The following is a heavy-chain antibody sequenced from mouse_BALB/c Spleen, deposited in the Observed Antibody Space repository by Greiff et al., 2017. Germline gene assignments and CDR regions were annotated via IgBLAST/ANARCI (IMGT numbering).Heavy chain of an antibody. J-gene: IGHJ2*01. CDR2: INPYNGDT. CDR1: GYSFTGYF. CDR3: ARASRDYYGSSYEHFDY. V-gene: IGHV1-20*02. D-gene: IGHD1-1*01. Sequence: EVQLKESGPELVKPGASVKISCKASGYSFTGYFMNWVMQSHGKSLEWIGRINPYNGDTFYNQKFKGKATLTVDKSSSTAHMELRSLASEDSAVYYCARASRDYYGSSYEHFDYWGQGTTLTVSS.